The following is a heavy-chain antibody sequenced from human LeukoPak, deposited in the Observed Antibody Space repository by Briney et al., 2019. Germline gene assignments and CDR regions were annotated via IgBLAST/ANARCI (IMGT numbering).Heavy chain of an antibody. CDR1: GFTFNIYA. CDR2: TSYDGRDK. V-gene: IGHV3-30*04. Sequence: PGGSLRLSCAASGFTFNIYAMNWVRQAPGKGLEWVALTSYDGRDKYYADSVKGRFTISRDNSKNMLFLQMNSLRAEDTAVYYCARSAGKVPAAIGAGRNFDYWGQGTLVTVSS. D-gene: IGHD2-2*02. J-gene: IGHJ4*02. CDR3: ARSAGKVPAAIGAGRNFDY.